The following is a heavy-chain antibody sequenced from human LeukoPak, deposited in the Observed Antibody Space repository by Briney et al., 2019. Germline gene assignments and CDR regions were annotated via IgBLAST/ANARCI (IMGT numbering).Heavy chain of an antibody. V-gene: IGHV1-2*02. J-gene: IGHJ3*02. CDR3: ARGVLLGSEGRAYDI. D-gene: IGHD2-15*01. CDR1: GGTFSSYA. Sequence: ASVKVSCKASGGTFSSYAISWVRQAPGQGLEWMGWLVPNSGATRYAQRFQGRVTMTRDTSITTAYMELSGLTSDDTAVYYCARGVLLGSEGRAYDIWGQGTLLTVSS. CDR2: LVPNSGAT.